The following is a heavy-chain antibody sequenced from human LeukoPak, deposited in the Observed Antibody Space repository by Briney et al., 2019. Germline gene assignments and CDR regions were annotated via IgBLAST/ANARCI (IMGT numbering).Heavy chain of an antibody. J-gene: IGHJ3*02. CDR3: ARGTSSSSILDI. CDR2: MNPNSGNT. CDR1: GYTFTSYD. V-gene: IGHV1-8*03. Sequence: GASVKVSCKASGYTFTSYDINWVRQATGRGLEWMGWMNPNSGNTGYAQKFQGRVTITRNTSISTAYMGLSSLRSEDTAVYYCARGTSSSSILDIWGQGTMVTVSS. D-gene: IGHD6-6*01.